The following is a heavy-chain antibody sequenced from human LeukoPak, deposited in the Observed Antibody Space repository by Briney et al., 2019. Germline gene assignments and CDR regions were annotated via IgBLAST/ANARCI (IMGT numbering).Heavy chain of an antibody. CDR3: ARDVTFYGSGSFDDY. V-gene: IGHV1-69*05. CDR2: IIPIFGTA. D-gene: IGHD3-10*01. Sequence: SVKVSCKASGGTFSSYAISWVRQAPGQGLEWMGGIIPIFGTANYAQKFQGRVTITTDESTSTAYLELSSLRSEDTAVYYCARDVTFYGSGSFDDYWGQGTLVTVSS. CDR1: GGTFSSYA. J-gene: IGHJ4*02.